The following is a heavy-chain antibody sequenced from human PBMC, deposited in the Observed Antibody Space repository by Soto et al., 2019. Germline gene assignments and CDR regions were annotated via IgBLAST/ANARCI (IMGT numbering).Heavy chain of an antibody. CDR1: GFTFSSYA. J-gene: IGHJ4*02. CDR3: AKDTFYHDSSGYYVFDY. CDR2: ISYDGSNQ. Sequence: GGSLRLSCAASGFTFSSYAMSWVRQAPGKGLDWVAGISYDGSNQYYADSVKGRFTISRDNSKNTLFLQMNSLRPEDTAVYYCAKDTFYHDSSGYYVFDYWGQGTLVTVSS. V-gene: IGHV3-30*18. D-gene: IGHD3-22*01.